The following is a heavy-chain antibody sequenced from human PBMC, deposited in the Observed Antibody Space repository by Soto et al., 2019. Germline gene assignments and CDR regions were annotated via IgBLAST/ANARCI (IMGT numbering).Heavy chain of an antibody. J-gene: IGHJ4*02. D-gene: IGHD2-8*01. CDR3: ALGGGVMVYPPQSPTALNC. CDR2: IYHSGST. V-gene: IGHV4-30-2*01. Sequence: QLQLQESGSGLVKPSQTLSLTCAVSGVSISSGGYSWSWIRQPPGKGLEWIGYIYHSGSTYYNPSLKSRVTISVDRSKNQFSLKLSSVTAADTAVYYCALGGGVMVYPPQSPTALNCWGQGTLVTVSS. CDR1: GVSISSGGYS.